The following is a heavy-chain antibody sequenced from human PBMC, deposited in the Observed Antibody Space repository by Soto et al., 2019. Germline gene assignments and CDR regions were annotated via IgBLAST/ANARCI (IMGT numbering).Heavy chain of an antibody. J-gene: IGHJ4*02. CDR2: IWYDGSNK. CDR1: GFTFSSYG. CDR3: AREPQKLYYDILTGYLDY. D-gene: IGHD3-9*01. Sequence: GGSLRLSCAASGFTFSSYGMHWVRQAPGKGLEWVAVIWYDGSNKYYADSVKGRFTISRDNSKNTLYLQMNSLRAEDTAVYYCAREPQKLYYDILTGYLDYWGQGTLVTVSS. V-gene: IGHV3-33*01.